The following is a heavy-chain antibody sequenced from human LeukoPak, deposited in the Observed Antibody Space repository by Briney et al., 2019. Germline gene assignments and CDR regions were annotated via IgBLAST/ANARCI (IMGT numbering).Heavy chain of an antibody. CDR1: GFTFSSYG. D-gene: IGHD3-16*01. CDR3: AKEGDYDYVWGSFLDY. J-gene: IGHJ4*02. Sequence: GGSLRLSCAASGFTFSSYGMHWVRQAPGRGLEWVAVIWYDGSNKYYADSVKGRFTISRDNSKNTLYLQMNSLRAEDTAVYYCAKEGDYDYVWGSFLDYWGQGTLVTVSS. V-gene: IGHV3-33*06. CDR2: IWYDGSNK.